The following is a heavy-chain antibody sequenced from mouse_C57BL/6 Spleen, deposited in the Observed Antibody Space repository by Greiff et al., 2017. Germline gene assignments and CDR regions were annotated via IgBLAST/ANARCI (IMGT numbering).Heavy chain of an antibody. J-gene: IGHJ1*03. V-gene: IGHV3-1*01. CDR1: GYSITSGYD. Sequence: VQLQQSGPGMVKPSQSLSLTCTVTGYSITSGYDWHWIRHFPGNKLEWMGYISYSGSTNYNPSLKSRISITHDTSKNHFFLKLNSVTTEDTATYYCAREGRYWYFDVWGTGTTVTVSS. CDR3: AREGRYWYFDV. CDR2: ISYSGST.